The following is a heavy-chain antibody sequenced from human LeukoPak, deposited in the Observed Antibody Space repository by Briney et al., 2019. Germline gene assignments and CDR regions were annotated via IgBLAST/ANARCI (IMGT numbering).Heavy chain of an antibody. CDR3: ARDISTYDSSGYPDY. CDR1: GFTFSSYG. D-gene: IGHD3-22*01. CDR2: IWYDGSNK. V-gene: IGHV3-33*01. J-gene: IGHJ4*02. Sequence: PRGSLRLSCAASGFTFSSYGMHWVRQAPGKGLEWVAVIWYDGSNKYYADSVKGRFTISRDNSKNTLYLQMNSLRAEDTAVYYCARDISTYDSSGYPDYWGQGTLVTVSS.